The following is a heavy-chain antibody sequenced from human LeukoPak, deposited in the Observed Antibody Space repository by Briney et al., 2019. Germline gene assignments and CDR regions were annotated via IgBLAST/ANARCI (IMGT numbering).Heavy chain of an antibody. V-gene: IGHV4-39*01. J-gene: IGHJ4*02. CDR2: ISYSGTT. CDR3: ARHGAYVEPFNY. CDR1: GGSISSSGHY. Sequence: SETLSSTGTVSGGSISSSGHYWGWIRQPPGKGLEWIGSISYSGTTYYNPSLKSRVTISLDTSKNQFSLRLTSVTAADTALFYCARHGAYVEPFNYWGQGTLVTVSS. D-gene: IGHD4-17*01.